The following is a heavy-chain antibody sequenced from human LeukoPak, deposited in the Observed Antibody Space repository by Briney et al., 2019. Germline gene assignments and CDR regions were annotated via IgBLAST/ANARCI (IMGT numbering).Heavy chain of an antibody. CDR3: ASEAHRGGGFDS. V-gene: IGHV4-39*01. D-gene: IGHD3-16*01. J-gene: IGHJ4*02. CDR1: GGSISSDTYF. Sequence: SETLSLTCTVSGGSISSDTYFWGWIRQPPGKGLEWIANIYFTGNTYYNPSLKSRATISVDTSENQFSLTLSSVTAADTAVYYCASEAHRGGGFDSWGQGTQVTVSS. CDR2: IYFTGNT.